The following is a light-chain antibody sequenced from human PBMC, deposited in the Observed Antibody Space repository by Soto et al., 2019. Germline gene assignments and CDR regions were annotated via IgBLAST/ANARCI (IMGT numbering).Light chain of an antibody. CDR2: LNNDGSH. Sequence: QPVLTQSPSASASLGASVNLTCTLSSGHSSYAIAWHQKQPGKGPRYLMDLNNDGSHTKGDGIPDRFSGSSSGADRYLIISILQSEDEADYYCQTWGTGFQFFGGGTKLTVL. CDR1: SGHSSYA. V-gene: IGLV4-69*01. J-gene: IGLJ2*01. CDR3: QTWGTGFQF.